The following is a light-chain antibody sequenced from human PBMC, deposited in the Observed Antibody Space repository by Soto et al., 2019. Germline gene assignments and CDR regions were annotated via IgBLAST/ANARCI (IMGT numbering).Light chain of an antibody. J-gene: IGKJ1*01. Sequence: AIQVTQSPSSLSASVGVRVTISCRASQGIGNDLGWYQQKPGKAPKLLIYEASTLQTGVASRFSGSGSGTDFTLTISSLQPEDFATYYCLQDYVYPWTFGQGTKVEVK. V-gene: IGKV1-6*01. CDR2: EAS. CDR3: LQDYVYPWT. CDR1: QGIGND.